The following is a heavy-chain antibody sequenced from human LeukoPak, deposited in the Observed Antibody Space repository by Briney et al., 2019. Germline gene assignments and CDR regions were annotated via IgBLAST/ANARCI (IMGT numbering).Heavy chain of an antibody. D-gene: IGHD3-16*01. CDR3: ARGPEGEFDY. J-gene: IGHJ4*02. CDR1: GGTFSSYA. CDR2: IIPIFGTA. V-gene: IGHV1-69*13. Sequence: SVTVSCTASGGTFSSYAIGWVRQAPGQGLEWMGGIIPIFGTANYAQKFQGRVTITADESTSTAYMELSSLRSEDTAVYYCARGPEGEFDYWGQGTLVTVSS.